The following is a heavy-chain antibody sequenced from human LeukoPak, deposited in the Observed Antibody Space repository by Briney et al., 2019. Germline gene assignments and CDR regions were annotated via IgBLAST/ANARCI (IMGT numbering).Heavy chain of an antibody. CDR1: GFTFSSYA. Sequence: PGGSLRLSCAASGFTFSSYAMHWVRQAPGKGLEWVAVISYDGSNKYYADSVKGRFTISRDNSKNTLYLQMNCLRAEDTAVYYCARTREVVVIDYWGQGTLVTVSS. CDR2: ISYDGSNK. D-gene: IGHD3-22*01. J-gene: IGHJ4*02. CDR3: ARTREVVVIDY. V-gene: IGHV3-30-3*01.